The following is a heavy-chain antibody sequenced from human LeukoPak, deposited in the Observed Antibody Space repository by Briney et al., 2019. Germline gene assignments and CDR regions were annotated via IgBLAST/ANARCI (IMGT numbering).Heavy chain of an antibody. V-gene: IGHV3-74*01. CDR2: INSDGSST. CDR1: GFTFSSYW. Sequence: GESLRLSCAASGFTFSSYWMHWVRQAPGKGLVWVSRINSDGSSTSYADSVKGRFTISRDNAKNTLYLQMNSLRAEDTAVYYCARVNYGDHGDYWGQGTLVTVSS. D-gene: IGHD4-17*01. J-gene: IGHJ4*02. CDR3: ARVNYGDHGDY.